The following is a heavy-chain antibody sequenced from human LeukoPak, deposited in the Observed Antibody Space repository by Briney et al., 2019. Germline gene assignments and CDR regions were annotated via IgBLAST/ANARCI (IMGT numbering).Heavy chain of an antibody. CDR3: AKAFLTGYSYGSGFDY. Sequence: GRSLRLSCAASGFTFDDYAMHWVRQAPGKGLEWVSGISWNSGNIGYADSVKGRFTISRDNAKNSLYLQMNSLRAEDTALYYCAKAFLTGYSYGSGFDYWGQGALVTVSS. CDR2: ISWNSGNI. V-gene: IGHV3-9*01. J-gene: IGHJ4*02. D-gene: IGHD5-18*01. CDR1: GFTFDDYA.